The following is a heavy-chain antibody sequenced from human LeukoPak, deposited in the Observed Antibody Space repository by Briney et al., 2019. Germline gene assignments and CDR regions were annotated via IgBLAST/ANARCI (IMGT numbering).Heavy chain of an antibody. CDR2: IYYSGST. CDR3: ARRGGSGRSFDY. CDR1: GASVSSGGYS. J-gene: IGHJ4*02. Sequence: PSETLSLTCTVSGASVSSGGYSWSWIRQPPGKGLEWIGYIYYSGSTNFNPSLKSRVTISVDTSKNQFSLKVSSVTAADTAVYYCARRGGSGRSFDYWGQGTLVAVSS. V-gene: IGHV4-61*08. D-gene: IGHD3-10*01.